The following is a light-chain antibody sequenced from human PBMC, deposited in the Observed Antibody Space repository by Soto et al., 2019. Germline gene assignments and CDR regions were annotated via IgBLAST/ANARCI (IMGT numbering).Light chain of an antibody. V-gene: IGLV7-46*01. J-gene: IGLJ2*01. CDR2: DTS. Sequence: QAVVTQAPSLTVSPGGTVTLTCGSTTGAVTSGHYPYWYQQKPGQAPRTLIYDTSNKHSWTPARFSGSLLGVKAALTLSGAHPEADYEYHCLLYCHGARLVFGGGTKLTVL. CDR3: LLYCHGARLV. CDR1: TGAVTSGHY.